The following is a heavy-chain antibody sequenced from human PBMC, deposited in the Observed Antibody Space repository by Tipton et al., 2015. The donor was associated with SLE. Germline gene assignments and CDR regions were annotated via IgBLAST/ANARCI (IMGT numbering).Heavy chain of an antibody. D-gene: IGHD4-17*01. CDR3: ARARDVGGDDFDY. Sequence: QSGAEVKKPGASVKVSCKASGYTFTSFDPSWVRQAPGQGLEWMGWISPYNGKTNYVQKLQGRVTMTTDTSTSSAYMELRSLRSDDTAVYYCARARDVGGDDFDYWGQGTLVTVSS. V-gene: IGHV1-18*01. CDR2: ISPYNGKT. J-gene: IGHJ4*02. CDR1: GYTFTSFD.